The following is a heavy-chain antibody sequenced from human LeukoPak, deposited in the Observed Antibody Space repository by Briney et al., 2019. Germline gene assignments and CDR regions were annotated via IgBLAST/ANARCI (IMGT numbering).Heavy chain of an antibody. Sequence: ESLKISCKGSGYSVTPYWNGWVRQLPRKGLEWMGIIYPGDSDTRYIPSFQGQVTISADKSISTAYLQWSSLKASDTAMYYCARRDSISWYVDYWGQGTLVTVSS. CDR3: ARRDSISWYVDY. V-gene: IGHV5-51*01. CDR1: GYSVTPYW. D-gene: IGHD6-13*01. J-gene: IGHJ4*02. CDR2: IYPGDSDT.